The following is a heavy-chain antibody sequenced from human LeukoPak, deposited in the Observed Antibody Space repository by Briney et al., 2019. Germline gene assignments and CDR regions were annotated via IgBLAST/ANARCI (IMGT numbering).Heavy chain of an antibody. J-gene: IGHJ3*02. V-gene: IGHV1-69*05. Sequence: SVKVYCKASGGTFSSYAISWVRQAPGQGLEWMGGIIPIFGTANYAQKFQGRVTITTDESTSTAYMELSSLRSEGTAVYYCARVYGGSGYAFDIWGQGAMVTVSS. CDR1: GGTFSSYA. CDR2: IIPIFGTA. CDR3: ARVYGGSGYAFDI. D-gene: IGHD3-3*01.